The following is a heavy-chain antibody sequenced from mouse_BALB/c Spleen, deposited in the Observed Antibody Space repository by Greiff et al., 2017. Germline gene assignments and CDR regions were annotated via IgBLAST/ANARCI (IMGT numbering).Heavy chain of an antibody. CDR3: ARSLYRYEGAMDY. CDR2: IDPYNGGT. V-gene: IGHV1S135*01. CDR1: GYAFTSYN. D-gene: IGHD2-14*01. Sequence: VHVKQSGPELVKPGASVKVSCKASGYAFTSYNMYWVKQSHGKSLEWIGYIDPYNGGTSYNQKFKGKATLTVDKSSSTAYMHLNSLTSEDSAVYYCARSLYRYEGAMDYWGQGTSVTVSS. J-gene: IGHJ4*01.